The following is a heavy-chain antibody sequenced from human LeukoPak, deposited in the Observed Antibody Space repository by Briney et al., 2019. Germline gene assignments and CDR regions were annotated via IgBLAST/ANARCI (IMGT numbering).Heavy chain of an antibody. CDR1: GFTFSNYA. CDR3: ARVGDIDAFDI. Sequence: PGGSPRLSCAASGFTFSNYAIHWVRQAPGKGLEYVSAISRSGGTTYYANSVKGRFTISRDNSKNTLFLQMGSLRAEDMAVYYCARVGDIDAFDIWGQGTMVTVSS. D-gene: IGHD4-17*01. CDR2: ISRSGGTT. V-gene: IGHV3-64*01. J-gene: IGHJ3*02.